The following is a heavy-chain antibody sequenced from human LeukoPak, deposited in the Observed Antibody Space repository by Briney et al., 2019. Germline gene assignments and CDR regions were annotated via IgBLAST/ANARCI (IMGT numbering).Heavy chain of an antibody. CDR3: ARDWFGDFDC. V-gene: IGHV3-7*01. D-gene: IGHD3-10*01. CDR1: GFTFSSYS. J-gene: IGHJ4*02. CDR2: IKQDGTEI. Sequence: GGSLRLSCAASGFTFSSYSMNWVRQAPGKGLEWVATIKQDGTEISYVDSVKGRFTISRDNAKSSLYLQMNSLRAEDTAVYYCARDWFGDFDCWGQGTLVTVSS.